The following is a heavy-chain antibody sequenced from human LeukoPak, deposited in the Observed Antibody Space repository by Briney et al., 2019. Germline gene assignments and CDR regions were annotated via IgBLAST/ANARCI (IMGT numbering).Heavy chain of an antibody. Sequence: ASVKVSCKASGYTFTSYGISWVRQAPGQGLEWMGWISGYNGNTKNAQKLQGRVTMTTDTSTSTAYMELRSLRSDDTAVYYCARDGRHRYYYDSSGFYGSWFDPWGQGTLVTVSS. CDR1: GYTFTSYG. V-gene: IGHV1-18*01. CDR2: ISGYNGNT. CDR3: ARDGRHRYYYDSSGFYGSWFDP. J-gene: IGHJ5*02. D-gene: IGHD3-22*01.